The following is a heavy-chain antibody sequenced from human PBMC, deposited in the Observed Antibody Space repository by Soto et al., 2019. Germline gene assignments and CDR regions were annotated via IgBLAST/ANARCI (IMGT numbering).Heavy chain of an antibody. J-gene: IGHJ4*02. D-gene: IGHD2-15*01. CDR2: INHSGST. Sequence: QVQLQQWGAGLLKPSETLSLTCAVYGGSFSGYYWSWIRQPPGKGLEWIGEINHSGSTNYNPSLKSRVNMSVDTSKNQFSLKMSSVTAADTAVYYCARGHGLGYCSGGSCSEFDYWGQGTLVTVSS. CDR1: GGSFSGYY. CDR3: ARGHGLGYCSGGSCSEFDY. V-gene: IGHV4-34*01.